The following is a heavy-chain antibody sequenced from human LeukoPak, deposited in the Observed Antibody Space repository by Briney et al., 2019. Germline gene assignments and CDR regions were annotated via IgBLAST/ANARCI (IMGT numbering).Heavy chain of an antibody. CDR2: IYTSGST. CDR3: ARTGGDCSSGLCYYAMDV. CDR1: GGSISSYY. Sequence: SETLSLTCTVSGGSISSYYWSWIRQPAGEGLEWIGRIYTSGSTNYNPSLKSRVTMSVDTSKNQFSLKLSSVTAADTAVYYCARTGGDCSSGLCYYAMDVWGQGTTVTVS. V-gene: IGHV4-4*07. J-gene: IGHJ6*02. D-gene: IGHD2-21*02.